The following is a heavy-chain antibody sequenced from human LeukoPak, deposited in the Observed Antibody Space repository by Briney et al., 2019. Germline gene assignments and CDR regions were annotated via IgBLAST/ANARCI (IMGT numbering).Heavy chain of an antibody. CDR3: ARAKYSYGRRGIRFDY. J-gene: IGHJ4*02. V-gene: IGHV4-34*01. CDR2: IYHSGST. Sequence: SETLSLTCAVYGGSFSDYYWTWIRQPPGTGLEWIGEIYHSGSTNYNPSLKSRVTISVDTSKNQFSLKLSSVTAADTAVYYCARAKYSYGRRGIRFDYWGQGTLVTVSS. D-gene: IGHD5-18*01. CDR1: GGSFSDYY.